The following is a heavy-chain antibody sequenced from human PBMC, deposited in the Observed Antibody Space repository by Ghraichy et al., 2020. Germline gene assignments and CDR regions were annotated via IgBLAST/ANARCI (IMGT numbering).Heavy chain of an antibody. D-gene: IGHD2/OR15-2a*01. CDR1: GGSISSSSYY. Sequence: SETLSLTCTVSGGSISSSSYYWGWIRQPPGKGLEWIGSIYCSGSTYYNPSLKSRVTISVDTSKNQFSLKLSSVTAADTAVYYCARGAFLDNWFDPWGQGTLVTVSS. J-gene: IGHJ5*02. V-gene: IGHV4-39*01. CDR3: ARGAFLDNWFDP. CDR2: IYCSGST.